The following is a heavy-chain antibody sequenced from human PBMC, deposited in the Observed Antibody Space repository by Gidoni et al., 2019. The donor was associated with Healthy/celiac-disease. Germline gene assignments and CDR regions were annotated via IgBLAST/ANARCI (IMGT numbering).Heavy chain of an antibody. Sequence: EVKLVASGGGLVQPGGSLRFSCSASGFTFSSYAMHWVRQAPGKGLEYVSAISSNGGSTYYADTVKSRFTISRDNSKNTLYLQMSSLRAEDTAVYYCVNYCGGDCFEDYWGQGTLVTVSS. D-gene: IGHD2-21*02. V-gene: IGHV3-64D*06. CDR1: GFTFSSYA. CDR2: ISSNGGST. J-gene: IGHJ4*02. CDR3: VNYCGGDCFEDY.